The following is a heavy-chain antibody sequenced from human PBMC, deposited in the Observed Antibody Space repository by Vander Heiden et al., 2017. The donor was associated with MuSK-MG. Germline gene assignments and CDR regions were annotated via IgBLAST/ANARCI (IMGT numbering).Heavy chain of an antibody. Sequence: EVQLVESGGGLVQPGGSLSLSCAASGFTFSDYWMSWVRQAPGKGLEWVANIKRDGSEKYYVDSVKGRFTISRDNAKNSVYLQMNSLRAEDTAVYYWAKDRYSSGWYWVYWGQGTLVTVSS. CDR2: IKRDGSEK. CDR1: GFTFSDYW. D-gene: IGHD6-19*01. V-gene: IGHV3-7*01. CDR3: AKDRYSSGWYWVY. J-gene: IGHJ4*02.